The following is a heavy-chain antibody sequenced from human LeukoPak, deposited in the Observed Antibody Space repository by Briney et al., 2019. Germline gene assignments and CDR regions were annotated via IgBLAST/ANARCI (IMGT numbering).Heavy chain of an antibody. Sequence: ASVKVSCKVSGYTPTELSMHWVRQAPGKGLEWLGGFDPEDGETIYAQKFQGRVTFTADTSTNTAYMELSSLTSEDTALYFCAKGATVRKGALDIWGQGSLVTVSS. CDR2: FDPEDGET. D-gene: IGHD4-11*01. J-gene: IGHJ3*02. CDR3: AKGATVRKGALDI. V-gene: IGHV1-24*01. CDR1: GYTPTELS.